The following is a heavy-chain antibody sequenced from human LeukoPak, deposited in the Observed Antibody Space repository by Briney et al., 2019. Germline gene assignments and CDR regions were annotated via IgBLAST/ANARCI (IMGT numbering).Heavy chain of an antibody. CDR3: ARGRGFTVGDY. CDR1: GGSFSGYY. J-gene: IGHJ4*02. Sequence: SETLSLTCAVSGGSFSGYYWSWIRQPPGKGLEWIGEINHSGSTNYNPSLKSRVTISVDTSKNQFSLKLSSVTAADTAVYYCARGRGFTVGDYWGQGTLVTVSS. V-gene: IGHV4-34*01. D-gene: IGHD4-11*01. CDR2: INHSGST.